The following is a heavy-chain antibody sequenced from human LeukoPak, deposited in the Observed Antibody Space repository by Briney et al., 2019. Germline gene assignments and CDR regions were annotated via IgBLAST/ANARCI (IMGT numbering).Heavy chain of an antibody. J-gene: IGHJ6*02. CDR3: ARHLYGSGSYYLQIYYYYGMDV. Sequence: SETLSLTCTVSGDSISSYYWSWIRQPPGKGLEWIGYIYYSGSTNYNPSLKSRVTISVDTSKNQFSLKLSSVTAADTAVYYCARHLYGSGSYYLQIYYYYGMDVWGQGTTVTVSS. CDR1: GDSISSYY. V-gene: IGHV4-59*08. D-gene: IGHD3-10*01. CDR2: IYYSGST.